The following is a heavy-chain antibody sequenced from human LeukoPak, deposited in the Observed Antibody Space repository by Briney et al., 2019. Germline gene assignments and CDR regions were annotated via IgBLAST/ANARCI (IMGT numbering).Heavy chain of an antibody. D-gene: IGHD6-13*01. Sequence: SETLSLTCTVSGGSISSGRYYWNWIRQPAGKGLEWIGRIYTSGSTNYNPSLKSRVTISVDTSKNQFPLKLSSVTAADTAVYYCARAAGSYYYYMDVWGKGTTVTFSS. CDR3: ARAAGSYYYYMDV. V-gene: IGHV4-61*02. J-gene: IGHJ6*03. CDR2: IYTSGST. CDR1: GGSISSGRYY.